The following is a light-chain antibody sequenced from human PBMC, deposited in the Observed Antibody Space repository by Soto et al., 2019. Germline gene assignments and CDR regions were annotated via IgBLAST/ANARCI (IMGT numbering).Light chain of an antibody. CDR1: QSVSSD. V-gene: IGKV3-15*01. CDR3: QQRNGWPRT. CDR2: GAS. J-gene: IGKJ1*01. Sequence: EIVMTQSPATLSVSPGERATLSCRASQSVSSDLAWYHQKPGQAPRLLIYGASTRATGIPARFSGSGSGTEFTLTISSLEPEDFAVYYCQQRNGWPRTFGQGTKVDIK.